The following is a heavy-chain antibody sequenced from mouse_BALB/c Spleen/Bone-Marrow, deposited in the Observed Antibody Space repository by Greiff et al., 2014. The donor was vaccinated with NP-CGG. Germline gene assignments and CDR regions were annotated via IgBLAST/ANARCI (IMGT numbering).Heavy chain of an antibody. V-gene: IGHV14-3*02. D-gene: IGHD2-4*01. CDR1: GFNIKDTY. Sequence: VQLQQPGAELVKPGASVKLSCTASGFNIKDTYMHWVKQRPEQCLEWIGRIDPANGNTKYDPEFQGKATITADTSSNTAYLQLSSLTSEDTAVYYCAVYDYEGFAYWGQGTLVTVSA. CDR3: AVYDYEGFAY. CDR2: IDPANGNT. J-gene: IGHJ3*01.